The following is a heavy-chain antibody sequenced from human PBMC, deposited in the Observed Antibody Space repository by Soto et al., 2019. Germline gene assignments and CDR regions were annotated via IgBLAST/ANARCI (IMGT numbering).Heavy chain of an antibody. V-gene: IGHV3-48*02. D-gene: IGHD1-26*01. CDR1: GFPFNSYS. CDR2: ISSSSSTI. Sequence: GGSLRLSCAASGFPFNSYSMNWVRQAPGKGLEWVSYISSSSSTIYYADSVKGRFTISRDNAKNSLYLQMNSLRDEDTAVYYCARGKWEDDAFDIWGQGTMVTVSS. J-gene: IGHJ3*02. CDR3: ARGKWEDDAFDI.